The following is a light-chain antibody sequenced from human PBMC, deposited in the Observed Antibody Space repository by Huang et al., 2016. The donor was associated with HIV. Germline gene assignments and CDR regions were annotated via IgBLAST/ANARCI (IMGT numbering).Light chain of an antibody. CDR1: QSVNSK. V-gene: IGKV3-15*01. J-gene: IGKJ1*01. Sequence: EVVMTQSPVTLSVSPGESATLACRASQSVNSKLAWFQQKPGQAPRLLSPDASIRATGITDRFSGSGSGTEFTLTISSLQSEDVAVDYCQQYNNWPPWTFGQGTKVEIK. CDR3: QQYNNWPPWT. CDR2: DAS.